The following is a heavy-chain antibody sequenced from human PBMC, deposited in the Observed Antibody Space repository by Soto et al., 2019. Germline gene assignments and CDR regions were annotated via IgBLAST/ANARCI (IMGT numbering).Heavy chain of an antibody. CDR3: GRYPPRLYDSSGYDY. CDR1: GFTFSDYY. J-gene: IGHJ4*02. CDR2: ISSSGSTI. D-gene: IGHD3-22*01. V-gene: IGHV3-11*01. Sequence: GGSLRLSCAASGFTFSDYYMSWIRQAPGKGLEWVSYISSSGSTIYYADSVKGLFTISRDNAKNSLYLQMNSLRAEAPAVYYCGRYPPRLYDSSGYDYWGQGTLVTVSS.